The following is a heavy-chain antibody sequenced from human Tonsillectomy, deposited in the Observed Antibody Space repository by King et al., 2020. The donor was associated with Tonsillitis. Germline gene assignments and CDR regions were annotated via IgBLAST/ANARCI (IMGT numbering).Heavy chain of an antibody. CDR1: GGSISSYY. Sequence: HVQLQESGPGLVKPSETLSLTCTVSGGSISSYYWSWIRQPPGKGLEWIGYIYYSGSTNYNPSLKSRVTISVDTSKNQFSLKLSSVTAADTAVYYCASSFSGYDYYYYYGMDVWGQGTTVTVSS. D-gene: IGHD5-12*01. CDR3: ASSFSGYDYYYYYGMDV. V-gene: IGHV4-59*01. CDR2: IYYSGST. J-gene: IGHJ6*02.